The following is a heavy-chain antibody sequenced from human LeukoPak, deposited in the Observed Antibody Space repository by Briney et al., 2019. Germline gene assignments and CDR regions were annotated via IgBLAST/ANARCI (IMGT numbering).Heavy chain of an antibody. V-gene: IGHV5-51*01. Sequence: GESLKISCKGSGYSFTSYWIGWVRQMPGKGLEWMGIIYPGDSDTRYSPSSQGQVTISADKSISTAYLQWSSLKASDTAMYYCARLRSYYDFWSGYYLAGHDAFDIWGQGTMVTVSS. D-gene: IGHD3-3*01. CDR1: GYSFTSYW. CDR3: ARLRSYYDFWSGYYLAGHDAFDI. J-gene: IGHJ3*02. CDR2: IYPGDSDT.